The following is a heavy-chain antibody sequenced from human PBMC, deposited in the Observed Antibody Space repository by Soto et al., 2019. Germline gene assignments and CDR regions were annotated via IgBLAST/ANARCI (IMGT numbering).Heavy chain of an antibody. Sequence: PGESLKISCNGSGYSFTSYWISWVRQMPGKGLEWMGRIDPSDSYTNYSPSFQGHVTISADKSISTAYLQWSSLKASDTAMYYCARTARGYSYGYPHYYYGMDVWGQGTTVTVSS. CDR2: IDPSDSYT. J-gene: IGHJ6*02. V-gene: IGHV5-10-1*01. CDR3: ARTARGYSYGYPHYYYGMDV. D-gene: IGHD5-18*01. CDR1: GYSFTSYW.